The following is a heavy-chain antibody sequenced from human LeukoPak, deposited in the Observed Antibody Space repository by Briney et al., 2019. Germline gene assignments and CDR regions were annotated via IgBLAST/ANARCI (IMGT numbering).Heavy chain of an antibody. J-gene: IGHJ4*02. CDR2: INERGSST. CDR1: GFTFSNSW. V-gene: IGHV3-74*01. D-gene: IGHD5-12*01. Sequence: PGGSLRLSCAASGFTFSNSWLHWVRQAPGKGLVWVSRINERGSSTSYADSVKGRFTISRDNAKNTLHLQMNNLRADDTAVYYCAGGRLVATSKAVAIDYWGQGTLVTVSS. CDR3: AGGRLVATSKAVAIDY.